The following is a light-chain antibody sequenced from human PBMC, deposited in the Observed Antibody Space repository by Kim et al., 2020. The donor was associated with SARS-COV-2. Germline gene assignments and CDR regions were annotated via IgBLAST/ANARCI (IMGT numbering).Light chain of an antibody. Sequence: GRRVTIACSGSSSNIGSNTVSWYQQLPGTAPKLLIYSDKQRPSGVPDRFSGSKSDTSASLAISGLQSEDEADYYCAAWDDSLNGPVFGGGTQLTVL. J-gene: IGLJ3*02. CDR1: SSNIGSNT. CDR2: SDK. V-gene: IGLV1-44*01. CDR3: AAWDDSLNGPV.